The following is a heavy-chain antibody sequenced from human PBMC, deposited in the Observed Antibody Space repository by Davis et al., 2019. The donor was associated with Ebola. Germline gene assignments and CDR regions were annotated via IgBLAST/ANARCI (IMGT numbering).Heavy chain of an antibody. Sequence: SETLSLTCAVYGGSFSGYYWSWIRQPPGKGLGWIAYIYHSGSTNYNPSLKSRVTISVDTSKNQFSLKLTSVTAADTAVYYCARHSWSGQLAFDYWGQGTLVTVSS. V-gene: IGHV4-59*08. CDR1: GGSFSGYY. CDR2: IYHSGST. D-gene: IGHD6-6*01. CDR3: ARHSWSGQLAFDY. J-gene: IGHJ4*02.